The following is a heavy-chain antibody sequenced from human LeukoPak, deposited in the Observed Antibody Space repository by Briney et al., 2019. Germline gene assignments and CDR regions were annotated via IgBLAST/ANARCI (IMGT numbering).Heavy chain of an antibody. CDR1: GGSISSYY. D-gene: IGHD6-6*01. V-gene: IGHV4-59*01. J-gene: IGHJ4*02. CDR2: IYYSGCT. Sequence: SETLSLARTVSGGSISSYYWSWIRQPPGKGLEGIGYIYYSGCTKYNPSLTSRVTIYVDTSKNQFSLKLRSVTAAGTGVYFCVAARSQISGFDYWGQGTLVTVSS. CDR3: VAARSQISGFDY.